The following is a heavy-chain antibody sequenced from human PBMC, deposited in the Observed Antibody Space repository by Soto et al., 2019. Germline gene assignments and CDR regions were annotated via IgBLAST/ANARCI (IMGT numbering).Heavy chain of an antibody. D-gene: IGHD3-16*02. J-gene: IGHJ6*01. Sequence: QVQLVQSGAEVKKPGASVKVSCKASGYTFTSYSMHWVRQAPGQRLEWMGWINAGNGNTKYSQKFQGRVTITRDTSASTAYMERSSLRSEDTAVYYCAREREGGNYDYVWGSYRSNAMDVW. V-gene: IGHV1-3*01. CDR3: AREREGGNYDYVWGSYRSNAMDV. CDR1: GYTFTSYS. CDR2: INAGNGNT.